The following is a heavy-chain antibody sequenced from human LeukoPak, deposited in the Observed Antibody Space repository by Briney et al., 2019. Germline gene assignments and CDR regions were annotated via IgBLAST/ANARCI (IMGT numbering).Heavy chain of an antibody. J-gene: IGHJ4*02. CDR2: TYYDGTT. CDR3: ASLKDFADYFDF. Sequence: PSETLSLTCTVSGGSISSSSYYWGWIRQPPGKGLEWIGYTYYDGTTNYNPSLKSRVTISVDTSKNQFSLKLSSVTAADTAVYYCASLKDFADYFDFWGQGTLVTVSS. D-gene: IGHD3-3*01. V-gene: IGHV4-61*05. CDR1: GGSISSSSYY.